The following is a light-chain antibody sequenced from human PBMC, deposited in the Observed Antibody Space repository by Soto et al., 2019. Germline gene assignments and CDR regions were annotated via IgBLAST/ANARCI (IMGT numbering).Light chain of an antibody. CDR2: EVS. J-gene: IGLJ1*01. CDR1: SADVGGYIY. Sequence: QSVLTQPASVSGSPGQSITISCSGTSADVGGYIYVSWYLQYPGKAPKLMIYEVSNRPSGVSNRFSGSKSGNTASLTISGLRAEDEADYYCSSYTSSSPYVFGTGTKVTVL. V-gene: IGLV2-14*01. CDR3: SSYTSSSPYV.